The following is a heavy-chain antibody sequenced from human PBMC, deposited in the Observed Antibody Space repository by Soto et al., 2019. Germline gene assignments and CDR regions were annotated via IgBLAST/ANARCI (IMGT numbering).Heavy chain of an antibody. D-gene: IGHD4-4*01. CDR3: AQHTTATTALNY. CDR2: IYWDDDK. V-gene: IGHV2-5*02. CDR1: GFSLSTSGVG. J-gene: IGHJ4*02. Sequence: QITLKESGPAVVTPSQTLTLTCAFSGFSLSTSGVGVGWIRQPPGKALEWLALIYWDDDKRYSPSLNNRLTVTKDTSKNQVVLTLTNVDPVDTGTYYCAQHTTATTALNYWGQGALVTVSS.